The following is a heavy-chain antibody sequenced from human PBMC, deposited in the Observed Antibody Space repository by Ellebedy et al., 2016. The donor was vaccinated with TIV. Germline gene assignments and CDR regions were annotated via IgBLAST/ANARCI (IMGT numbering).Heavy chain of an antibody. D-gene: IGHD3-16*02. CDR3: ARVVDDAFDI. CDR2: IYYSGST. Sequence: SETLSLXXTVSGGSVSSGSYYWSWIRQPPGKGLEWIGYIYYSGSTNYNPSLKSRVTISVDTSKNQFSLKLSSVTAADTAVYYCARVVDDAFDIWGQGTMVTVSS. V-gene: IGHV4-61*01. J-gene: IGHJ3*02. CDR1: GGSVSSGSYY.